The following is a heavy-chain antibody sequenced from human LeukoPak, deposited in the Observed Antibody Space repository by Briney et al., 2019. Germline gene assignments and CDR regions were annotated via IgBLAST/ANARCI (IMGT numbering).Heavy chain of an antibody. CDR2: IYSGGST. D-gene: IGHD5-12*01. J-gene: IGHJ6*02. CDR3: ARVRGYSGYEGRYYYYGMGV. Sequence: PGGSLRLSCAASGFTVSSNYMSWVRQAPGKGLEWVSVIYSGGSTYYADSVKGRFTISRDNSKNTLYLQMNSLRAEDTAIYYCARVRGYSGYEGRYYYYGMGVWGQGTTVTVSS. V-gene: IGHV3-53*01. CDR1: GFTVSSNY.